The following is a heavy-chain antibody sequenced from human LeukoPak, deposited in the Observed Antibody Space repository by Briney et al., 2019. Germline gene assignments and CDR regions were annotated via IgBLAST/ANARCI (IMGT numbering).Heavy chain of an antibody. V-gene: IGHV4-59*01. J-gene: IGHJ4*02. Sequence: SETLSLTCTVSGGSISSYYWSWIRQPPGKGLEWIGYIYYSGSTNYNPSLKSRVTISVDTSKNQFSLKLSSVTAADTAVYYCARLGVYYYGSGRPFDYWGQGTLVTVSS. D-gene: IGHD3-10*01. CDR2: IYYSGST. CDR3: ARLGVYYYGSGRPFDY. CDR1: GGSISSYY.